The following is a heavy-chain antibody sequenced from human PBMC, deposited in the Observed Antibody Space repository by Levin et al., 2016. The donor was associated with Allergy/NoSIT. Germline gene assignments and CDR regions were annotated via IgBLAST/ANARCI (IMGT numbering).Heavy chain of an antibody. CDR1: GYMFTHYG. CDR2: ISPYDGDS. D-gene: IGHD5-24*01. Sequence: ASVKVSCKTSGYMFTHYGISWVRQAPGQGLEWMGWISPYDGDSNYAQKLQGRLILTTDTSTSSAFMELRNLRSDDTAIYYCGKEGLQYKSAMDVWGQGTTVTVSS. V-gene: IGHV1-18*01. J-gene: IGHJ6*02. CDR3: GKEGLQYKSAMDV.